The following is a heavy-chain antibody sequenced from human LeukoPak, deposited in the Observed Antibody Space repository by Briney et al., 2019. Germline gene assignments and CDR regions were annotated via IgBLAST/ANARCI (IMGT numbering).Heavy chain of an antibody. Sequence: PGGSLRLSCAASGFTFSDYYMSWIRQAPGKGLEWVSYISSSGSTIYYPDSANGRFTISRENAKNSLYLQMNSLRAQDTAVYYCARGRTTVTLALDYWGQGPLVTVSS. CDR2: ISSSGSTI. J-gene: IGHJ4*02. CDR1: GFTFSDYY. CDR3: ARGRTTVTLALDY. D-gene: IGHD4-17*01. V-gene: IGHV3-11*01.